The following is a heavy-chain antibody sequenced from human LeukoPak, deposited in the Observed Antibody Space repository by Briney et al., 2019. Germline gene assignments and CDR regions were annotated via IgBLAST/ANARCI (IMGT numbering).Heavy chain of an antibody. V-gene: IGHV1-2*02. J-gene: IGHJ4*02. D-gene: IGHD1-1*01. CDR3: ARDRPTTQVPLAPLRV. CDR2: INPKNGAT. CDR1: GYTFTGYY. Sequence: ASVKVSCKASGYTFTGYYIHWVRQAPGQGLEWMGWINPKNGATYSAQMFQGRVTMTRDTSINTAYMELGTLISDDTAVYYCARDRPTTQVPLAPLRVWGQGTLVTVSS.